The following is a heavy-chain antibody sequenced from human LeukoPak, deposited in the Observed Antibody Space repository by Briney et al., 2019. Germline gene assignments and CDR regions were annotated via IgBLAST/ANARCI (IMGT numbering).Heavy chain of an antibody. CDR2: ISGSGDRT. V-gene: IGHV3-23*01. CDR3: AEGIVYDYGDY. D-gene: IGHD2/OR15-2a*01. Sequence: GGSLRLSCVASGFTFNNFTMRWVRQAPGKGLEWVSGISGSGDRTYYADSVKGRFTISRDNSKNTLYLQMNSLRAEDTAVYYCAEGIVYDYGDYWGQGTLVTVSS. J-gene: IGHJ4*02. CDR1: GFTFNNFT.